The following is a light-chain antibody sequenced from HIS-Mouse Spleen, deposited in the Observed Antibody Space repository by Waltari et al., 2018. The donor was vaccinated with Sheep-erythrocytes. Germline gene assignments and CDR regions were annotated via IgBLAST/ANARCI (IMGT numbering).Light chain of an antibody. CDR1: QSLVYSDGNTY. CDR2: KVS. V-gene: IGKV2-30*01. CDR3: MQGTHWLYT. Sequence: DVVMTQSPLSLPVTLGQPASISCRSSQSLVYSDGNTYLNWFQHRPGQSPRRLIYKVSNRDSGVPDRFSGSVSGTDFTLKISRVEAEDVGVYYCMQGTHWLYTFGQGTKLEIK. J-gene: IGKJ2*01.